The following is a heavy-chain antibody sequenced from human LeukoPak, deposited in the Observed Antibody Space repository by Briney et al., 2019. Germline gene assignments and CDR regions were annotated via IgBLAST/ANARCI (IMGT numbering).Heavy chain of an antibody. CDR1: GFTLSGYW. J-gene: IGHJ4*02. Sequence: GGSLRLSCAASGFTLSGYWMSWVRQAPGKGLEWVANIKQDGSEKYYVDSVKGRFTISRDNAKNSLYLQMNSLRAEDTAVYYCARRLAVRGVIIPVYYFDYWGQGTLVTVSS. D-gene: IGHD3-10*01. V-gene: IGHV3-7*01. CDR3: ARRLAVRGVIIPVYYFDY. CDR2: IKQDGSEK.